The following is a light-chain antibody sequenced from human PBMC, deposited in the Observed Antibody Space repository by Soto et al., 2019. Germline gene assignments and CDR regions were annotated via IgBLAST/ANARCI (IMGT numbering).Light chain of an antibody. CDR3: QHFGSSPPKYT. CDR2: GAS. Sequence: EVVLTQSPGTLSLSPGERATLSCRASQTVSSSHLAWYQQKPGQAPRLLIYGASDRATDIPDRFSGNGSGTDFTLTISRLEPEDFAVYYCQHFGSSPPKYTFGQGTKLEIK. CDR1: QTVSSSH. J-gene: IGKJ2*01. V-gene: IGKV3-20*01.